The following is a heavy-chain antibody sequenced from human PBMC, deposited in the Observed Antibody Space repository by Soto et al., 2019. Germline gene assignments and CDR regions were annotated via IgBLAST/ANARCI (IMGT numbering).Heavy chain of an antibody. V-gene: IGHV3-23*01. J-gene: IGHJ4*02. CDR2: ISSSGGDT. CDR1: GFTFSNYA. CDR3: ARGLVAQYYFDS. Sequence: EGSLRLSCTGSGFTFSNYAVTWVRQAPGKGLEGVSAISSSGGDTYYADSVKGRFTISRDNPKNTMYLQMNSLRAEDTAVYYCARGLVAQYYFDSWGQGTLVTVSS. D-gene: IGHD2-15*01.